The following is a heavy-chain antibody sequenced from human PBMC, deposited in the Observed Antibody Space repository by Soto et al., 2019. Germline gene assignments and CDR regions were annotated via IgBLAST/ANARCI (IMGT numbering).Heavy chain of an antibody. CDR1: GFTFSSYG. V-gene: IGHV3-23*01. D-gene: IGHD3-9*01. J-gene: IGHJ4*02. CDR3: ARGFATTGYLVDY. CDR2: ISGSGSST. Sequence: EVQLLESGGGLVQPGGSLRLSCAASGFTFSSYGMSWVRQAPGKGLEWVSGISGSGSSTKYADSVKGRFTISRDNSKSTLSLQMNSLRGEDTAVYFCARGFATTGYLVDYWGQGTLVTVSS.